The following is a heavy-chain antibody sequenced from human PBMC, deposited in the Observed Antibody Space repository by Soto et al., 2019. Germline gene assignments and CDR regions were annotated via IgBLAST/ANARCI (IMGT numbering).Heavy chain of an antibody. CDR2: ISASGIGT. CDR1: GFTFGSYA. Sequence: EVQLLESGGGLVQPGGSLRLSCAASGFTFGSYAMSWVRQAPGKGLEWVSAISASGIGTYYADSVKGRFTISRDNSKNSLFLHLSGLTADDTAVYYCARDRVRGALPQYGMDVWGQGTTVTVSS. CDR3: ARDRVRGALPQYGMDV. V-gene: IGHV3-23*01. D-gene: IGHD3-10*01. J-gene: IGHJ6*02.